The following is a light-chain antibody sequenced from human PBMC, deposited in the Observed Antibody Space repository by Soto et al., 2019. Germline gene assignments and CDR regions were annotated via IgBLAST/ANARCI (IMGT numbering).Light chain of an antibody. CDR2: DTS. CDR1: QSVGTF. Sequence: EVVLTQSPVTLSLSPGERATLSCRASQSVGTFLAWYQQKPRQAPRLIIYDTSNRATGIPARFSGTGAGTDFALTISSVAPEDFAVYCCQHRTNWPRTFGQGTKLDIK. CDR3: QHRTNWPRT. V-gene: IGKV3-11*01. J-gene: IGKJ2*01.